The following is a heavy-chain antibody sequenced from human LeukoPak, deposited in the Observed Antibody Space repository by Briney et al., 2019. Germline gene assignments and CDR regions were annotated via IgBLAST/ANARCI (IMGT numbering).Heavy chain of an antibody. CDR1: GGSFSGYY. CDR2: INHSGST. J-gene: IGHJ4*02. CDR3: ARGRMSGVLY. V-gene: IGHV4-34*01. Sequence: SETLSLTCAVYGGSFSGYYWSWIRQPPGKGLEWIGEINHSGSTNYNPSLKSRVTISVDMSKNQFSLKLSSVTAADTAVYYCARGRMSGVLYWGQGTLVTVSS. D-gene: IGHD2-15*01.